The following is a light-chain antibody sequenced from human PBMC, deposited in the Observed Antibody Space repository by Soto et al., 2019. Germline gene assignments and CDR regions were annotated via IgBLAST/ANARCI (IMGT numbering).Light chain of an antibody. CDR3: QHYDNLPRVT. J-gene: IGKJ3*01. CDR1: QDIRNY. Sequence: DIQMTQSPSSLSASVGDRVTITCQASQDIRNYLIWYQQKPGKAPKLLIYDASNLETGVPSRFSGSGSGTDFILTINSLQPEDIATYYCQHYDNLPRVTFGPGTKVEIK. CDR2: DAS. V-gene: IGKV1-33*01.